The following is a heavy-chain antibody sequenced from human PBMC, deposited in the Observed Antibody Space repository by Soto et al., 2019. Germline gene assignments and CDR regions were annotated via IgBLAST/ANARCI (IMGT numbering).Heavy chain of an antibody. J-gene: IGHJ4*02. CDR3: TRGPRVDSAGTGAH. CDR2: ISGDGNTT. Sequence: DVQLVESGGGLAQPGGSLRLSCTASGFSFSTYWMHWVRQVPGKGPVWFSRISGDGNTTTYADSVKGRFTISRDNANNILYLEMNTLRAEDTAVYHCTRGPRVDSAGTGAHWGQGTLVTVSS. V-gene: IGHV3-74*03. D-gene: IGHD6-13*01. CDR1: GFSFSTYW.